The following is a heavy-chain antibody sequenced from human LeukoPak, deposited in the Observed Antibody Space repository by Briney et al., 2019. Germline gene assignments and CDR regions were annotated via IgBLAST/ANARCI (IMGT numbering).Heavy chain of an antibody. CDR1: GFTFSSYS. V-gene: IGHV3-21*01. Sequence: GGSLRLSCAASGFTFSSYSMNWVRQAPGKGLEWVSSISSSSSYIYYADSVKGRFTISRDNAKNSLYLQMNSLRAEDTAVYYCAKDDKAGTGVDYWGQGTLVTVSS. CDR3: AKDDKAGTGVDY. J-gene: IGHJ4*02. D-gene: IGHD6-19*01. CDR2: ISSSSSYI.